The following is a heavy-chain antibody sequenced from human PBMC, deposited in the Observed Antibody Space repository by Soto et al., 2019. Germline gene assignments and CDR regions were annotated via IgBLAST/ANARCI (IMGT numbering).Heavy chain of an antibody. D-gene: IGHD4-17*01. CDR2: INHSGST. CDR1: GGSFSGYY. J-gene: IGHJ5*02. CDR3: ARPGTTVTTRWFDP. Sequence: QVQLQQWGAGLLKPSETLSLTCAVYGGSFSGYYWSWIRQPPGKGLEWIGEINHSGSTNYNPSLTSRVTISVATSKNQFSLKLSSVTAADTAVYYCARPGTTVTTRWFDPWGQGTLVTVSS. V-gene: IGHV4-34*01.